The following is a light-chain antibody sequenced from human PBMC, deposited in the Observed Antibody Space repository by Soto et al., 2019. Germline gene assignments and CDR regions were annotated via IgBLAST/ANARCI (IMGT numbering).Light chain of an antibody. V-gene: IGLV2-14*01. CDR2: EVT. CDR1: GSDVGGYDY. J-gene: IGLJ1*01. CDR3: SSYTSSSTYV. Sequence: QSVLTQPASVSGSPGQSITISCTGTGSDVGGYDYVSWYQHHPGKAPKVMIYEVTNRPSGVSNRFSGSKSGNTASLTIYGLLAEDEADYYCSSYTSSSTYVFGTGTKVTVL.